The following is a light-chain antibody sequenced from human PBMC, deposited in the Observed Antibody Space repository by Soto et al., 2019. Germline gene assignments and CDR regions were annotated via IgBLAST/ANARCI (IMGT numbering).Light chain of an antibody. CDR2: GAS. CDR1: QSVRSNY. J-gene: IGKJ1*01. CDR3: QQYGSTPPT. Sequence: EIVLTQSPVTLSLSPGERATLSCRASQSVRSNYLAWYQQKPGQAPRLIIYGASSRATDIPDRFSGSGSGTDFSLTISRLEPEDFALYSCQQYGSTPPTFGQGTKVEIK. V-gene: IGKV3-20*01.